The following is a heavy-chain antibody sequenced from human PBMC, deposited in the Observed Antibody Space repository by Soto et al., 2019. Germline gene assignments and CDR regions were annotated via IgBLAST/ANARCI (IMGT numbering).Heavy chain of an antibody. D-gene: IGHD3-9*01. CDR3: AHGGDYNFDWLLHTFDF. V-gene: IGHV4-30-2*06. Sequence: SATLSLTCAVSGGSLSSGGFSWRWKRPSPGKGLEWIGYIYHAGSTFYNPSLKSRVTMSVDRSKNQFSLKLHAVTAADTATYYCAHGGDYNFDWLLHTFDFWGQGTLVTVSS. CDR1: GGSLSSGGFS. J-gene: IGHJ4*02. CDR2: IYHAGST.